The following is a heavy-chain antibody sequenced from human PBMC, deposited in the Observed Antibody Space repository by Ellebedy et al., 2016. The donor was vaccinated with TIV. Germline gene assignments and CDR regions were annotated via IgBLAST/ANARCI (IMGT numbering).Heavy chain of an antibody. CDR1: GFSFHLHA. D-gene: IGHD1-26*01. CDR3: AKEYRGAPRYYLEY. CDR2: ISYDSSNK. Sequence: PGGSLRLSCAASGFSFHLHAMHWVRQAPGKGLEWLAVISYDSSNKYYADSMEGRLTISRDNSRDTVHLQVASLGTEDTAVYYCAKEYRGAPRYYLEYWGLGTLVTVSS. J-gene: IGHJ4*01. V-gene: IGHV3-30*01.